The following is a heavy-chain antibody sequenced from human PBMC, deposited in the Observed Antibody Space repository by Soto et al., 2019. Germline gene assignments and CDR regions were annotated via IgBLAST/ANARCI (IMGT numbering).Heavy chain of an antibody. CDR2: INPNSGGT. CDR1: GYTFTGYY. D-gene: IGHD6-13*01. CDR3: ARGDIAADETSREVYYYGMDD. V-gene: IGHV1-2*04. Sequence: ASVKVSCKASGYTFTGYYMHWVRQAPGQGLEWMGWINPNSGGTNYAQKFQGWVTMTRDTSISTAYMELSRLRSDDTAVYYCARGDIAADETSREVYYYGMDDW. J-gene: IGHJ6*01.